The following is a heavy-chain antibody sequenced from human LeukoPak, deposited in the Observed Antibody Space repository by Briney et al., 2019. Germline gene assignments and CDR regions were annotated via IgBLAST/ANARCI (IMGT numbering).Heavy chain of an antibody. CDR1: GFTYSNYA. J-gene: IGHJ1*01. Sequence: QPGGSLRLSCAASGFTYSNYAMTWVRQAPGKGLEWVSSISSGGHSTYYAGSVKGRFTISRDNSKNTLYLQMNSLRAEDTAVYYCAKGAGQWLVPSEYFQYWGQGTLVTVSS. CDR2: ISSGGHST. D-gene: IGHD6-19*01. CDR3: AKGAGQWLVPSEYFQY. V-gene: IGHV3-23*01.